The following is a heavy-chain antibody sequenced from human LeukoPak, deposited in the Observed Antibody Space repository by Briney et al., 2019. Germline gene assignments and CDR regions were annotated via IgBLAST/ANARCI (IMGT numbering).Heavy chain of an antibody. V-gene: IGHV3-48*03. D-gene: IGHD4-17*01. J-gene: IGHJ6*03. CDR1: GFTFSNYE. CDR3: ARHPYIDFGDYYYYMDV. CDR2: ISSSGSTI. Sequence: GGSLRLSCAASGFTFSNYEMNWVRQAPGKGLEWVSYISSSGSTIYYADSVKGRFTISRDNAKKSLYLQMNSLRAEDTAVYYCARHPYIDFGDYYYYMDVWGKGTTVTISS.